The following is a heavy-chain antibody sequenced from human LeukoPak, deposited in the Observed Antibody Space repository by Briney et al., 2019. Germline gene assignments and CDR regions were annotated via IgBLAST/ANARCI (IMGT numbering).Heavy chain of an antibody. V-gene: IGHV3-21*04. CDR2: ISSSSSYI. CDR3: ARGSSSWLYFQH. J-gene: IGHJ1*01. D-gene: IGHD6-13*01. CDR1: GFTFSSYS. Sequence: GGSLRLSCAASGFTFSSYSMNWVRQAPGKGLEWVSSISSSSSYIYYADSVKGRFTISRDNSKNTLYLQMNSLRAEDTAVYYCARGSSSWLYFQHWGQGTLVTVSS.